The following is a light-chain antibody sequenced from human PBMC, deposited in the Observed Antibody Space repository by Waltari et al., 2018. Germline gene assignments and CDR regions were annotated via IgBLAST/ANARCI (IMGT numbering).Light chain of an antibody. J-gene: IGLJ2*01. CDR2: DVN. CDR3: SSYTSSSTLV. CDR1: SRAIGAYNY. Sequence: QSALTQPASVSGSPGQSITISCTGTSRAIGAYNYVFWYRQYPGKAPKLIISDVNTRPSGISNRFSGSKSGNTASLTISGLQAEDEADYYCSSYTSSSTLVFGGGTRLTVL. V-gene: IGLV2-14*03.